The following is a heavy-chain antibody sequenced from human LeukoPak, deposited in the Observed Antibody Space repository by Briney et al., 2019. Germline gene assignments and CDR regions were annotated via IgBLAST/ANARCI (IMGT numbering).Heavy chain of an antibody. CDR1: GGTFSSYA. J-gene: IGHJ4*02. Sequence: SVKVSCKASGGTFSSYAISWVRQAPGQGLEWMGGIIPIFGTANYAQKFQGRVTITADKSTSTAYMELSSLRSEDTAVYYCAADPYYVWGSYRTFGYWGQGTLVTVSS. D-gene: IGHD3-16*02. CDR3: AADPYYVWGSYRTFGY. CDR2: IIPIFGTA. V-gene: IGHV1-69*06.